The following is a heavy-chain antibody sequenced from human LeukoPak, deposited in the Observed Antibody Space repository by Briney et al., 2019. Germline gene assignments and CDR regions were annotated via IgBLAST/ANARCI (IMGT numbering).Heavy chain of an antibody. J-gene: IGHJ4*02. CDR3: ARERAGNFDY. CDR1: GGTFSSYA. V-gene: IGHV1-69*13. D-gene: IGHD1-14*01. Sequence: ASVKVSCKASGGTFSSYAISWVRQAPGQGLEWMGGIIPIFGTANYAQKFLGRVTITADESTSTAYMELSSLRSEDTAVYYCARERAGNFDYWGQGTLVTVSS. CDR2: IIPIFGTA.